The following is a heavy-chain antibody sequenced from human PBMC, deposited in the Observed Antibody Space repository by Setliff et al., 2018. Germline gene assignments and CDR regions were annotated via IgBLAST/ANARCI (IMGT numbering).Heavy chain of an antibody. CDR2: INPHGSEK. Sequence: PGGSLRLSCTAPGLSYTNDWVSWVRQAPGKGLEWLASINPHGSEKYYADSVKGRFTISRDNAKNSLSLQMNNLRSEDTAVYYCFGAGTCSYWGQGTLVTVSS. V-gene: IGHV3-7*01. J-gene: IGHJ4*02. D-gene: IGHD3-10*01. CDR1: GLSYTNDW. CDR3: FGAGTCSY.